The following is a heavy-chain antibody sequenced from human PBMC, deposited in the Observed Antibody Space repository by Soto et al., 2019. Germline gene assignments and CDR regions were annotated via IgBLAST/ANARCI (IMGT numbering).Heavy chain of an antibody. V-gene: IGHV5-10-1*01. D-gene: IGHD3-10*01. Sequence: GESLKSSCEGSGYSFTRYWSSWVRQMPGKGLEWMGRIDPSDSYTNYSPSFQGHVTISADKSINTAYLQWSSLKASDAAMYYCARHGSGRGWFDPWGQGTLVTVSS. CDR1: GYSFTRYW. CDR3: ARHGSGRGWFDP. J-gene: IGHJ5*02. CDR2: IDPSDSYT.